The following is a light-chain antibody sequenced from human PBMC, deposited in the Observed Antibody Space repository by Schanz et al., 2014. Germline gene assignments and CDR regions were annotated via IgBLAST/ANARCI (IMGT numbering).Light chain of an antibody. Sequence: EIVLTQSPATLSLSPGERATLSCRASQSVSTYLVWYQQKPGQAPRLLIYGASSRATGIPDRFSGRGSGTDFTLTISGLEPEDSAVYYCQQRDNWPLLTFGGGTKVEIK. V-gene: IGKV3-11*01. CDR3: QQRDNWPLLT. CDR2: GAS. J-gene: IGKJ4*01. CDR1: QSVSTY.